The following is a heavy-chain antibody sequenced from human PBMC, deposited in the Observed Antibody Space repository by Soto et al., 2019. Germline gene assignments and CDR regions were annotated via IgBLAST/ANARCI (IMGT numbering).Heavy chain of an antibody. CDR3: ARGSNNLVEGYYYYYYGMDV. V-gene: IGHV1-69*01. CDR1: GGTFSSYA. CDR2: IIPIFGTA. D-gene: IGHD1-26*01. J-gene: IGHJ6*02. Sequence: QVQLVQSGAEVKKPGSSVKVSCKASGGTFSSYAISWVRQAPGQGLEWMGGIIPIFGTANYAQKFQGRVTITADESTRTAYMELSSLRSEDTAVYYCARGSNNLVEGYYYYYYGMDVWGQGTTVTVSS.